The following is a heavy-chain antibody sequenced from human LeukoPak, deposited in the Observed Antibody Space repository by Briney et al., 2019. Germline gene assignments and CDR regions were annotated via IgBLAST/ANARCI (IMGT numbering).Heavy chain of an antibody. CDR1: GFIFSDYY. CDR2: VSISGGTI. V-gene: IGHV3-11*01. Sequence: GGSLRLSCAASGFIFSDYYMSWIRQAPGEGLEWVSYVSISGGTIYYADSVKGRFTISRDNAKNSLYLQMNSPRAEDTAVYYCARTMITFGGVIVPMGFDYWGQGTLVTVSS. D-gene: IGHD3-16*02. J-gene: IGHJ4*02. CDR3: ARTMITFGGVIVPMGFDY.